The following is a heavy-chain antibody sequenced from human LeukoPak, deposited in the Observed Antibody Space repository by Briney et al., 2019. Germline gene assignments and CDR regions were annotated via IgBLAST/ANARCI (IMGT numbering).Heavy chain of an antibody. Sequence: GGSLRLSCAASGFTFSGSAMHWVRQASGKGLEWVGRIRSKANSYATAYAASVKGRFTISRDDSKNTAYLQMNSLKTENTAVYYCTRQERIMITFGGVIVNDYWGQGTLVTVSS. CDR2: IRSKANSYAT. J-gene: IGHJ4*02. D-gene: IGHD3-16*02. CDR1: GFTFSGSA. V-gene: IGHV3-73*01. CDR3: TRQERIMITFGGVIVNDY.